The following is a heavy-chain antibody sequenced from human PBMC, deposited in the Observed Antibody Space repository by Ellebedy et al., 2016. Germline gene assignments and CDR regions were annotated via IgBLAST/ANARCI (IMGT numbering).Heavy chain of an antibody. V-gene: IGHV4-59*01. Sequence: SETLSLTXAVYGGSFTGYYWTWTRQSPGKGLEWIGYVFYGGSTKYNRSLRSRVTISLDTAKNQFSLRLTSVAAADTAVYFCARDVSLYSSSPSFDFWGQGMLVTVSS. CDR2: VFYGGST. CDR1: GGSFTGYY. CDR3: ARDVSLYSSSPSFDF. J-gene: IGHJ4*02. D-gene: IGHD3-22*01.